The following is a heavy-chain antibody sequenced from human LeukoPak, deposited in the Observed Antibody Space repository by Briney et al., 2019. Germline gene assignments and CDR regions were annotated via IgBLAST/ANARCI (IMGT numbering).Heavy chain of an antibody. CDR3: ARLGLMDV. Sequence: SETLSLTCTVSGGSISSYYWSWIRQPPGKGLEWIGEINHSGSTNYNPSLKSRVTISVDTSKNQFSLKLSSVTAADTAVYYCARLGLMDVWGKGTTVTVSS. J-gene: IGHJ6*03. V-gene: IGHV4-34*01. CDR1: GGSISSYY. CDR2: INHSGST.